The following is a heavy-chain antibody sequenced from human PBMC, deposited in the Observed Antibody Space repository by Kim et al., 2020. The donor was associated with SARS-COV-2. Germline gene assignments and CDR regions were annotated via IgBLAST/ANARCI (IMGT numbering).Heavy chain of an antibody. D-gene: IGHD3-10*02. Sequence: ASVKVSCKAPGYTFTRYAINWVRQAPGQGLEWMGWINTNTGNPTYVQGFTGRFVFSSDTSVSTAYLEISGLKAEDTAVYYCARDRSTMLSSWGQGTLVTVSS. V-gene: IGHV7-4-1*02. CDR2: INTNTGNP. CDR3: ARDRSTMLSS. CDR1: GYTFTRYA. J-gene: IGHJ5*02.